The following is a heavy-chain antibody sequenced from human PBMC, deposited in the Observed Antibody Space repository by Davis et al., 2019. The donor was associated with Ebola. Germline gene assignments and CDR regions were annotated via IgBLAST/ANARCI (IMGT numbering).Heavy chain of an antibody. CDR1: GYTLTELS. Sequence: ASVKVSCKVSGYTLTELSMHWVRQAPGKGLEWMGGFDPEDGETIYAQKFQGRVTMTEDTSTDTAYMELRSLRSDDTAVYYCARTTVRGDSYGSIPYYGMDVWGKGTTVTVSS. V-gene: IGHV1-24*01. CDR2: FDPEDGET. D-gene: IGHD5-18*01. J-gene: IGHJ6*04. CDR3: ARTTVRGDSYGSIPYYGMDV.